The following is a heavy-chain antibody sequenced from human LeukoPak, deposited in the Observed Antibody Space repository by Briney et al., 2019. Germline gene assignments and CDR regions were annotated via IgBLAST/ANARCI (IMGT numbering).Heavy chain of an antibody. V-gene: IGHV1-46*01. D-gene: IGHD3-10*01. J-gene: IGHJ6*02. CDR1: GYTFTSYY. CDR2: INPSGGST. CDR3: ARDQLLWFGELLSNYYGMDV. Sequence: ASVKVSCKASGYTFTSYYMHWVRQAPGQGLEWMGIINPSGGSTSYAQKFQGRVTMTRDTSTSTVYMELSSLRSEDTAVYYCARDQLLWFGELLSNYYGMDVWGQGTTVTASS.